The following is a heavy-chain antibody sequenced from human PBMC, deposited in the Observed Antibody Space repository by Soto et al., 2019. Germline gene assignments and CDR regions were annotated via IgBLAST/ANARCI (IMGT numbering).Heavy chain of an antibody. CDR1: GGTFSSYT. CDR3: ASSDQLAHANWFDP. D-gene: IGHD2-2*01. Sequence: QVQLVQSGAEVKKPGSSVKVSCKASGGTFSSYTISWVRQAPGQGLEWMGRIIPILGIANYAQKFQGRVTITADKPTSTAYMELSSLRSEDTAVYYCASSDQLAHANWFDPWGQGTLVTVSS. V-gene: IGHV1-69*02. J-gene: IGHJ5*02. CDR2: IIPILGIA.